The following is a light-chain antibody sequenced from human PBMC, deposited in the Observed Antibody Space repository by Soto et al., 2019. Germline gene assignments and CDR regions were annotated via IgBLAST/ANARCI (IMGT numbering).Light chain of an antibody. J-gene: IGKJ4*01. V-gene: IGKV3-11*01. CDR1: QSVNSY. CDR2: DTS. Sequence: EIVLTQSPATLSLSPGERATLSCRASQSVNSYLAWYQQKPGQAPRLLIYDTSNRATGIPARFSGSGSGTDFTLTISRLEPEDVSVYYCQQRSQSLLTFGGGTKVDIK. CDR3: QQRSQSLLT.